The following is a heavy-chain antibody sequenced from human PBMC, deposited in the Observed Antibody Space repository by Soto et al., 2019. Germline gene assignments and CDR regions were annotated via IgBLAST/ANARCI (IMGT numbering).Heavy chain of an antibody. CDR2: INAGNGNT. D-gene: IGHD2-2*01. V-gene: IGHV1-3*01. J-gene: IGHJ3*02. CDR1: GYTFTSYA. Sequence: ASVKVSCKASGYTFTSYAMHWVRQAPGQRLEWMGWINAGNGNTKYSQKFQGRVTITRDTSASTAYMELSSLRSEDTAVYYCARNPALFNCSSTSCPIRGAFDIWSQGTMVTVSS. CDR3: ARNPALFNCSSTSCPIRGAFDI.